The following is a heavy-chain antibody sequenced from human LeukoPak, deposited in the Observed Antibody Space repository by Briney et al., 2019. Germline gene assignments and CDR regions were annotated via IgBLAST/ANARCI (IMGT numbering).Heavy chain of an antibody. Sequence: SQTLSLTCTVSGGSISSGSYYWTWIRQSAGKGLEWIGRIYYSGNTYYNPSLKSRVTIFVDTSKNHFSLKLSFVTASDTAVYYCARQRSNSGYYSNWFDPWGQGTLVTVSS. CDR3: ARQRSNSGYYSNWFDP. CDR2: IYYSGNT. D-gene: IGHD3-3*01. CDR1: GGSISSGSYY. J-gene: IGHJ5*02. V-gene: IGHV4-61*02.